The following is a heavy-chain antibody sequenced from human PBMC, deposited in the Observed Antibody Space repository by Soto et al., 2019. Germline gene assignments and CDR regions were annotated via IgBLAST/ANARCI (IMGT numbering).Heavy chain of an antibody. CDR2: INPNSGGT. CDR1: GYTFTGYY. Sequence: XSVKVSFNASGYTFTGYYMHLVRQSPGQGLEWMGWINPNSGGTNYAQKFQGWVTMTRDTSISTAYMELSRLRSEDTAVYYCARGYSSSWYGFRAFDIWGQGTMVT. D-gene: IGHD6-13*01. J-gene: IGHJ3*02. CDR3: ARGYSSSWYGFRAFDI. V-gene: IGHV1-2*04.